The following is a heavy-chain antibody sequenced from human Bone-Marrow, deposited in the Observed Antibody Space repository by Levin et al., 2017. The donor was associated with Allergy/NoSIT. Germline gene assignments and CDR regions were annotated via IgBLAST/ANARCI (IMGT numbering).Heavy chain of an antibody. CDR3: AGAHFDWLGHSYYYYMDV. D-gene: IGHD3-9*01. CDR1: GGSISSYY. V-gene: IGHV4-59*01. Sequence: SQTLSLTCTVSGGSISSYYWSWIRQPPGKGLEWIGYIYYSGNTHYNPSLKSRVTISVDTSKNQFSLKVTSVTAADTALYYCAGAHFDWLGHSYYYYMDVWGKGTTVTVSS. J-gene: IGHJ6*03. CDR2: IYYSGNT.